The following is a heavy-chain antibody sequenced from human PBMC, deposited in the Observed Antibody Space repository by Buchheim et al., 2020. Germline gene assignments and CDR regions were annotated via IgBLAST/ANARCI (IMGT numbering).Heavy chain of an antibody. D-gene: IGHD2-15*01. CDR3: ARDCSGGSCYGMDV. CDR1: GGSFSGYY. V-gene: IGHV4-34*01. J-gene: IGHJ6*02. Sequence: QVQLQQWGAGLLKPSETLSLTCAVYGGSFSGYYWSWIRQPPGKGLEWIGEINHSGSTNYNPSLQSRVTISVDTSKNQFSLKLSSVTAADTAVYYCARDCSGGSCYGMDVWGQGTT. CDR2: INHSGST.